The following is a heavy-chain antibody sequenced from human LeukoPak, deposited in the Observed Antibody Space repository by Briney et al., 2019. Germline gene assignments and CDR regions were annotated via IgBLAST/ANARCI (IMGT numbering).Heavy chain of an antibody. D-gene: IGHD3-10*01. CDR2: IYHRGSA. CDR1: GFTFSSYA. Sequence: GSLRLSCAASGFTFSSYAMSWVRQAPGKGLEWIGYIYHRGSATYNPSLKSRVAISLDTSKNQFSLKLSSVTAADTAVYYCARGGTYYTSGSYLGYWGQGTLVTVSS. V-gene: IGHV4-59*01. CDR3: ARGGTYYTSGSYLGY. J-gene: IGHJ4*02.